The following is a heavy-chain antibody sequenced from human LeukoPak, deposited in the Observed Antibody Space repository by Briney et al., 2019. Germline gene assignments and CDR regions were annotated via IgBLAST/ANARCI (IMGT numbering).Heavy chain of an antibody. CDR1: GFTFSSYA. D-gene: IGHD6-19*01. J-gene: IGHJ5*02. Sequence: GGSLRLSCAASGFTFSSYAMSWVRQAPGKGLEWVSAISGSGGSTYYADSVKGRFTISRDNSKNTLYLQMNSLRAEDTAVYYCASGKQWLVPGNWFDPWGQGTLVTVSS. CDR2: ISGSGGST. V-gene: IGHV3-23*01. CDR3: ASGKQWLVPGNWFDP.